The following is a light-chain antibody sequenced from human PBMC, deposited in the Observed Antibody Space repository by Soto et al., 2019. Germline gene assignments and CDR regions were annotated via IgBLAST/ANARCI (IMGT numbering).Light chain of an antibody. CDR3: QQYVTSPAIT. CDR2: SAS. Sequence: EIVLTQSPATLSLSPGERATLSCRASQGFWSYVAWYQQKAGQAPRLLIHSASSRATGTPDRFSGTGSGTALTLAISRLEPEDFAVYYCQQYVTSPAITFGQGTRLEIK. CDR1: QGFWSY. J-gene: IGKJ5*01. V-gene: IGKV3-20*01.